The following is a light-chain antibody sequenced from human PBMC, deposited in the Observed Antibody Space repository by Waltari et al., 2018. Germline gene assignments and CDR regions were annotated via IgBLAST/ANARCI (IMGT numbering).Light chain of an antibody. Sequence: EIVMTQSPATLSVSPGERATLSCRASQSVSSNLAWYQQKTGQAPRFLIYGASSRATGIPARFSGSGSGTEFTLTISSLQSEDFAVYYCQQYNNWPRTFGQGTKVEIK. CDR2: GAS. J-gene: IGKJ1*01. CDR1: QSVSSN. V-gene: IGKV3-15*01. CDR3: QQYNNWPRT.